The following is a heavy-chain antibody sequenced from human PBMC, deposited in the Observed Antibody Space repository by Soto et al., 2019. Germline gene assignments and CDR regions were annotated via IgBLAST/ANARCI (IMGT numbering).Heavy chain of an antibody. D-gene: IGHD6-19*01. CDR1: GYTFTSYA. Sequence: QVQLVQSGAEEKKPWASVKVSCKASGYTFTSYAMHWVRQAPGQRLEWMGWINAGNGNTKYSQKFQGRVTITRDTSASTAYMELSSLRSEDTAVYYCARAVAVAADFDSWGQGTLVTVSS. CDR2: INAGNGNT. V-gene: IGHV1-3*05. J-gene: IGHJ4*02. CDR3: ARAVAVAADFDS.